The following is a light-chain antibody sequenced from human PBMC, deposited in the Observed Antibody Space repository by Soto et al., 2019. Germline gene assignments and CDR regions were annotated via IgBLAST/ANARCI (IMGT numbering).Light chain of an antibody. CDR3: QSYDTSLSGYV. Sequence: QSVLTQPPSVSGAPGQRVTISCTGSSSNIGASYDVYWYQQLPGTAPKLLIYDNTNRPSGVPGRFSGSKSGTSASLAITGLQAEDEADYYCQSYDTSLSGYVFGTGTKVTVL. J-gene: IGLJ1*01. CDR2: DNT. V-gene: IGLV1-40*01. CDR1: SSNIGASYD.